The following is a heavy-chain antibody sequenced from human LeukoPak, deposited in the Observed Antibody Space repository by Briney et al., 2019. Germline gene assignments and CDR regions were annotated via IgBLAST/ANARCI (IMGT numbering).Heavy chain of an antibody. CDR2: IIPIFGTA. CDR3: ARAQNDYGDFLYYYYMDV. D-gene: IGHD4-17*01. Sequence: SVKVSCKTSGGTSNNSAISWVRQAPGQGLEWMGRIIPIFGTANYAQKFQGRVTITTDESTSTAYMELSSLRSEDTAVYYCARAQNDYGDFLYYYYMDVWGKGTTVTVSS. V-gene: IGHV1-69*05. CDR1: GGTSNNSA. J-gene: IGHJ6*03.